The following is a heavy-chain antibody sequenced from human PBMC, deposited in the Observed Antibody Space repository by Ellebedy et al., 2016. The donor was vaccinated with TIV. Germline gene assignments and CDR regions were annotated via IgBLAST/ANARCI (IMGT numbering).Heavy chain of an antibody. Sequence: SETLSLXXTVSGGSISSGSFYWSWIRQPAGKGLEWIGRIYTSGSTNYNPSLKSRVTMSVDTSKNQFSLKLSSVTAADTAVYYCARDGRRGSYYYYGMDVWGQGTTVTVSS. V-gene: IGHV4-61*02. J-gene: IGHJ6*02. CDR1: GGSISSGSFY. CDR2: IYTSGST. D-gene: IGHD2-15*01. CDR3: ARDGRRGSYYYYGMDV.